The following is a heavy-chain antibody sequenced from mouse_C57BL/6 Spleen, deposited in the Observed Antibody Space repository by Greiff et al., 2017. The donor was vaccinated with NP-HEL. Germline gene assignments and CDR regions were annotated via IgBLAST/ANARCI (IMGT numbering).Heavy chain of an antibody. CDR3: SRWGDSLAWFAY. V-gene: IGHV1-80*01. J-gene: IGHJ3*01. D-gene: IGHD3-2*01. Sequence: VQLQQSGAELVKPGASVKISCKASGYAFSSYWMNWVKQRPGKGLEWIGQIYPGDGDTNYNGKFKGKATLTADKSSSTAYMQLSSLTSEASAVYFCSRWGDSLAWFAYWGQGTLVTVSA. CDR2: IYPGDGDT. CDR1: GYAFSSYW.